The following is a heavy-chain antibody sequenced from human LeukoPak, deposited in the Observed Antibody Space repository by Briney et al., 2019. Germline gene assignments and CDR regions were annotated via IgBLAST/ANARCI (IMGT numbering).Heavy chain of an antibody. D-gene: IGHD4-23*01. CDR2: ISSSSSYI. J-gene: IGHJ4*02. V-gene: IGHV3-21*01. Sequence: PGGSLRLSCAASGYTFSSYSMNWVRQAPGKGLEWVSSISSSSSYIYYADSVKGRFTISRDSAKNSLYLQMNILRAEDTAVYYCATNGGKGWYFDYWGQGTLVTVSS. CDR3: ATNGGKGWYFDY. CDR1: GYTFSSYS.